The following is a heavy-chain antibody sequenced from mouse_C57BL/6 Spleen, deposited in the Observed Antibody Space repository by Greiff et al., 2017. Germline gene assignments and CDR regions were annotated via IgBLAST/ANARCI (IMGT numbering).Heavy chain of an antibody. CDR3: ARIYYDYDGPWFAY. J-gene: IGHJ3*01. D-gene: IGHD2-4*01. CDR1: GFSLSTSGMG. V-gene: IGHV8-12*01. CDR2: IYWDDDK. Sequence: QVTLQVSGPGILQSSQTLSLTCSFSGFSLSTSGMGVSWLRQPSGKGLEWLAHIYWDDDKRYNPSLKSRLTISKDTSRNQVFLKITSVDTADTATYYCARIYYDYDGPWFAYGGQGTLVTVSA.